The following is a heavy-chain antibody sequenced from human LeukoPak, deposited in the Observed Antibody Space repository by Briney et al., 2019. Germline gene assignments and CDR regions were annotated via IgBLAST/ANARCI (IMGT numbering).Heavy chain of an antibody. CDR2: ISSTGDIT. V-gene: IGHV3-23*01. CDR3: AKEEGSWSLYYYYYMDV. D-gene: IGHD6-13*01. J-gene: IGHJ6*03. CDR1: GFTFSSYG. Sequence: GGSLRLSCAASGFTFSSYGMSWVRQAPGKGLDWVSAISSTGDITYYADSVKGRFTISRDNSKKTLYLQMNSLSAEDTALYYCAKEEGSWSLYYYYYMDVWGKGTTVTVSS.